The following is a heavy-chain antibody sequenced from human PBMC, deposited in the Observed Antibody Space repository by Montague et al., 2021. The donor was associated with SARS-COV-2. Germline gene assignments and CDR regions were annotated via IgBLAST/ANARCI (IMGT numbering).Heavy chain of an antibody. CDR3: ATQSRGGYCSSSSCYVWFDP. CDR1: GGSISSSSYY. D-gene: IGHD2-2*01. V-gene: IGHV4-39*01. CDR2: IHYSGST. Sequence: SETLSLTCTVSGGSISSSSYYWGWIRQPPGKGLEWIGSIHYSGSTYYXXXLKSRVTISVDTSKKHFSLKLSSVTAADTAVYFCATQSRGGYCSSSSCYVWFDPWGQGTLDTVSS. J-gene: IGHJ5*02.